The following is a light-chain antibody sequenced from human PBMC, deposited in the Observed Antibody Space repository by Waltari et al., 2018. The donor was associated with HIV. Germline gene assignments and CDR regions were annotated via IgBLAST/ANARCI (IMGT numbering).Light chain of an antibody. Sequence: HSALTQPASVSGSPGQSISISCSGTGSDIGVYDFVSWYQQHPGRPPKLIIYDATNLPSDVSERFSASKSGTTASLTITGLQDEDEADYFCSSFTTSQTYVFGSGTRVTVL. CDR3: SSFTTSQTYV. J-gene: IGLJ1*01. CDR2: DAT. CDR1: GSDIGVYDF. V-gene: IGLV2-14*03.